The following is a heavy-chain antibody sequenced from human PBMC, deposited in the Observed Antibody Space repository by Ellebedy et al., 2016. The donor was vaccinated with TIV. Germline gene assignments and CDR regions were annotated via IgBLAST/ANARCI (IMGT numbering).Heavy chain of an antibody. CDR1: GYNFLSNG. D-gene: IGHD3-9*01. CDR2: INAHTGNT. V-gene: IGHV1-18*01. CDR3: ARYNDFLAGSSMYYFDY. Sequence: AASVTVSCKASGYNFLSNGITWVRQAPGQGLEWMGWINAHTGNTNYAQTFQGRFTMTRDTPTATAYMELTSLRSDDTAVYYCARYNDFLAGSSMYYFDYWGQGTPVIVSP. J-gene: IGHJ4*02.